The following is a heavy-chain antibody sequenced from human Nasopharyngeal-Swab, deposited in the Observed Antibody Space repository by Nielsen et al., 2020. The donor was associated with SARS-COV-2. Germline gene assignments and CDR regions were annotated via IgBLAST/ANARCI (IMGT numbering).Heavy chain of an antibody. CDR2: ISGSGGST. V-gene: IGHV3-23*01. D-gene: IGHD3-3*01. J-gene: IGHJ4*02. Sequence: GGSLRLSCVVSGFTFSSYAMSWVRQAPGKGLEWVSAISGSGGSTYYADSVKGRFTISRDNSKNTLYLQMNSLRAEDTAVYYCAKDPYYDFWSGYYFDYWGQGTLVTVSS. CDR1: GFTFSSYA. CDR3: AKDPYYDFWSGYYFDY.